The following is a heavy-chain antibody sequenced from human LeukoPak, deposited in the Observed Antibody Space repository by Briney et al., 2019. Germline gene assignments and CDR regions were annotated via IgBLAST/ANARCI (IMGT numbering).Heavy chain of an antibody. CDR2: IKQDGSEK. CDR3: ARRGTSSSWAHFDY. V-gene: IGHV3-7*05. Sequence: GGSLRLSCAASGFTLSSYWMTWVRQAPGKGLEWVAKIKQDGSEKYYVDSVKGRFTISRDNAKNSLYLQMNSLGAEDTAVYYCARRGTSSSWAHFDYWGQGTLVTVSS. J-gene: IGHJ4*02. CDR1: GFTLSSYW. D-gene: IGHD6-13*01.